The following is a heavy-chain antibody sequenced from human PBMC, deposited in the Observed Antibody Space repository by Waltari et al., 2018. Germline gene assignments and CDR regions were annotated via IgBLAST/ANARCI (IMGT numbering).Heavy chain of an antibody. J-gene: IGHJ4*02. D-gene: IGHD1-26*01. CDR3: AREERVVGATTSFDY. Sequence: EVQLVESGGGLVQPGGSLRLSCAASGFTFSSYDMHWVRQATGKGLEWVSAIGTAGDTYYPGSVKGRFTISRENAKNSLYLQMNSLRAEDTAVYYCAREERVVGATTSFDYWGQGTLVTVSS. CDR1: GFTFSSYD. V-gene: IGHV3-13*01. CDR2: IGTAGDT.